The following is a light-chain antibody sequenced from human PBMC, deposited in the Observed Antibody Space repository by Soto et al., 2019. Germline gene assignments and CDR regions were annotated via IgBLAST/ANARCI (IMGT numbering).Light chain of an antibody. CDR1: GSDVGVYNY. Sequence: QSALTQPASVCGSPGQSITISCTGTGSDVGVYNYVSWYQQHPGKAPKVMIYDVSNRPSGVSNRFSGSKSGNTASLTISGLQAEDEADYYCSSYTSASTPLVFGGGTKVTVL. J-gene: IGLJ2*01. CDR2: DVS. V-gene: IGLV2-14*01. CDR3: SSYTSASTPLV.